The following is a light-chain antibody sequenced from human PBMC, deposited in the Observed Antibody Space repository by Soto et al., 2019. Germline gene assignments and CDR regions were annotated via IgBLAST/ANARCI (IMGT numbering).Light chain of an antibody. V-gene: IGKV3-11*01. Sequence: EIVLTQSPATLSLSPGERAILSCRASQSVGTYLAWYQQKPGQAPRLLIYDASNRATGIPARFGGSGSGTDFTLTINSLEPEDFAVYYCQQYDSSPPITFGQGTRLEIK. CDR1: QSVGTY. J-gene: IGKJ5*01. CDR3: QQYDSSPPIT. CDR2: DAS.